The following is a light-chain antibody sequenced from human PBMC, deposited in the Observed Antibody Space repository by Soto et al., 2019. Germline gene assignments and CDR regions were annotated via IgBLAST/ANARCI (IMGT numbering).Light chain of an antibody. Sequence: SAVTQPPSASGTPGQRVTISCSGSSSKIGTNSVSWYQQLPGTAPKLLIYNNNRRPSGVPDRFFGSKSGTSASLVISGLQSEDEADYYCASWDDSLNAHDFGTGTKVTVL. CDR3: ASWDDSLNAHD. CDR1: SSKIGTNS. J-gene: IGLJ1*01. CDR2: NNN. V-gene: IGLV1-44*01.